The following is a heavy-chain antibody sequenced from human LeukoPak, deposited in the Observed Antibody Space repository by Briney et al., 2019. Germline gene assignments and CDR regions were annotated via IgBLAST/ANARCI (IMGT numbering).Heavy chain of an antibody. V-gene: IGHV3-23*01. Sequence: GGSLRLSCAASGFTFSSYAMSWVRQAPGKGLEWVSAISGSGGSTYYADSVKGRFTISRDNSKNTLYLQMNSLRAEDTAVYYCAKGVYDFWSGPGDYWGQGTLVTVSS. D-gene: IGHD3-3*01. J-gene: IGHJ4*01. CDR1: GFTFSSYA. CDR3: AKGVYDFWSGPGDY. CDR2: ISGSGGST.